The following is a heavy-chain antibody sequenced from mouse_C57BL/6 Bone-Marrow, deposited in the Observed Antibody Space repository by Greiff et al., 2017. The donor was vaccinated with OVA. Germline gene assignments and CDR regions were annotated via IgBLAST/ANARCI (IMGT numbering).Heavy chain of an antibody. V-gene: IGHV2-9*01. CDR1: GFSLTSYG. D-gene: IGHD2-5*01. Sequence: VHLVESGPGLVAPSQSLSITCTVSGFSLTSYGVDWVRQPPGKGLEWLGVIWGGGSTNYNSALMSRLSISKDNSKSQVFLKMNSQQTDDTARDNCAKHYYSKTGAWFAYWGQGTLVTVSA. CDR3: AKHYYSKTGAWFAY. CDR2: IWGGGST. J-gene: IGHJ3*01.